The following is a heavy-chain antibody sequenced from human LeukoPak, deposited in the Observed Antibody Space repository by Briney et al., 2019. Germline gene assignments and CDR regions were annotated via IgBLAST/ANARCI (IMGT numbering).Heavy chain of an antibody. CDR2: INHSGST. Sequence: KPSETLSLTCAVYGGSFSGSYWSWIRQSPGKKLEWIGEINHSGSTSYHPSLKSRLLISVDTSKNQFSLRLSSVTAADTAIYYCARGNMWDYRRYYYYMDVWGKGTTVTVSS. CDR3: ARGNMWDYRRYYYYMDV. D-gene: IGHD4-11*01. J-gene: IGHJ6*03. CDR1: GGSFSGSY. V-gene: IGHV4-34*01.